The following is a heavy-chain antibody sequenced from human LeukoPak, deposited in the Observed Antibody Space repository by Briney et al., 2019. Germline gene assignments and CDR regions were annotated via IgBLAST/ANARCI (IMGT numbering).Heavy chain of an antibody. Sequence: ASVKVSCKASGYTFTSYGISLVRQAPGQGLEWMGWISAYNGNTNYAQKLQGRVTMTTDTSTSTAYMELRSLRSDDTAVYYCARTYYDFWSGYYYYWGQGTLVTVSS. CDR2: ISAYNGNT. D-gene: IGHD3-3*01. V-gene: IGHV1-18*01. CDR1: GYTFTSYG. CDR3: ARTYYDFWSGYYYY. J-gene: IGHJ4*02.